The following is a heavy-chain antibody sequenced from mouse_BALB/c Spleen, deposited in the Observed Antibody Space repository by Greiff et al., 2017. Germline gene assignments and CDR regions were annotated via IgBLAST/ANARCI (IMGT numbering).Heavy chain of an antibody. CDR2: IDPETGGT. Sequence: QVQLKQSGAELVRPGASVTLSCKASGYTFTDYEMHWVKQTPVHGLEWIGAIDPETGGTAYNQKFKGKATLTADKSSSTAYMELRSLTSEDSAVYYCTRSGDYYGSSYAMDYWGQGTSVTVSS. D-gene: IGHD1-1*01. CDR1: GYTFTDYE. J-gene: IGHJ4*01. V-gene: IGHV1-15*01. CDR3: TRSGDYYGSSYAMDY.